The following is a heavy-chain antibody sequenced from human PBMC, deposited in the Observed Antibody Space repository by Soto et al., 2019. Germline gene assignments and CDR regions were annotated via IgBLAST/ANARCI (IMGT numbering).Heavy chain of an antibody. J-gene: IGHJ5*02. CDR3: ARDTSSLDP. D-gene: IGHD2-2*01. V-gene: IGHV4-38-2*02. CDR1: TYSISSGFF. Sequence: KSAETLSLTCSVSTYSISSGFFWGWIRQPPRKGLEWTGSIFHTGDTYYNPSLKSQITMSVDTSKNQFSLKMTSLIAADTAVYYCARDTSSLDPCGQGILVTVSS. CDR2: IFHTGDT.